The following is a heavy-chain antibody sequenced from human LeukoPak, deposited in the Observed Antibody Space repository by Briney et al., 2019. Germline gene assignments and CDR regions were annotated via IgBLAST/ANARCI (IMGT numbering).Heavy chain of an antibody. D-gene: IGHD3-9*01. V-gene: IGHV4-39*01. CDR3: ARVGYDILTGYYLPYYFDY. CDR2: IYYSGST. Sequence: SETLSLTCTVSGGSISSSSYYWGWIRQPPGKGLEWIGSIYYSGSTYYNPSLKSRVTISVDTSKSQFSLKLSSVTAADTAVYYCARVGYDILTGYYLPYYFDYWGQGTLVTVSS. CDR1: GGSISSSSYY. J-gene: IGHJ4*02.